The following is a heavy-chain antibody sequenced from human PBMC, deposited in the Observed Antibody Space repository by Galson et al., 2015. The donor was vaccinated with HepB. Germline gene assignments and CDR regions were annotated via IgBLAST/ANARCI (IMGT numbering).Heavy chain of an antibody. Sequence: SLRLSCAASGLTFDDYTMHWVRQAPGKGLEWVSVVTSGGDNTFYADSVTGRFIVSRDNFRNTLYLQTSSLRADDTAVYYCVTTVRGINYWGQGTLLTVSS. V-gene: IGHV3-23*01. CDR3: VTTVRGINY. D-gene: IGHD3-10*01. CDR2: VTSGGDNT. J-gene: IGHJ4*02. CDR1: GLTFDDYT.